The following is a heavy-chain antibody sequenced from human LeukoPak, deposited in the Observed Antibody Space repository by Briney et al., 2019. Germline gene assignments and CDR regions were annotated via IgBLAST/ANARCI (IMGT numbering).Heavy chain of an antibody. J-gene: IGHJ3*02. D-gene: IGHD3-10*01. CDR3: ARTFLNEVRAFDI. Sequence: PGRSLRLSCAASGFTFSSYGMHWVRQAPGKGLEWVAVIWYDGSNKYYADSVKGRFTISRDNSKNTLYLQMNSLRAEDTAVYYCARTFLNEVRAFDIWGQGTMVTVSS. V-gene: IGHV3-33*01. CDR2: IWYDGSNK. CDR1: GFTFSSYG.